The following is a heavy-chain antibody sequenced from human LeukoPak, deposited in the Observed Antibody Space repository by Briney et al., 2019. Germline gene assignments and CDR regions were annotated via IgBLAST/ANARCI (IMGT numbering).Heavy chain of an antibody. D-gene: IGHD3-22*01. CDR3: ARERMDYYDSSGYLDY. CDR2: IYTSGST. CDR1: GGSISSGSYY. V-gene: IGHV4-61*02. Sequence: PSETLSLTCTVSGGSISSGSYYWSWIRQPAGKGLEWIGRIYTSGSTNYNPSLKSRVTMSVDTSKNQFSLKLSSVTAADTAVYYCARERMDYYDSSGYLDYWGQGTLVTVSS. J-gene: IGHJ4*02.